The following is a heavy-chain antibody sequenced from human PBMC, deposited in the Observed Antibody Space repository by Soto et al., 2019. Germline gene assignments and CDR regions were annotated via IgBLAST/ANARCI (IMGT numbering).Heavy chain of an antibody. CDR3: ARVITYHYGMDV. CDR2: VYYTGST. CDR1: GGSIGSYY. J-gene: IGHJ6*02. D-gene: IGHD3-16*01. V-gene: IGHV4-59*01. Sequence: QVQLKESGPGLVRASETLSLTCNVSGGSIGSYYWNWLRQPAGKGLEWIGYVYYTGSTNYNPSLEGRATISVDSSKNQVSLNLRSVTAADSATYYCARVITYHYGMDVWGQGITVTASS.